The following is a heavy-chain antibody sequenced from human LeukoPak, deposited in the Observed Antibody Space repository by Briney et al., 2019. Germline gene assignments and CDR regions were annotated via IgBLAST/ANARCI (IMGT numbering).Heavy chain of an antibody. J-gene: IGHJ4*02. V-gene: IGHV4-39*01. D-gene: IGHD3-22*01. Sequence: SETLSLTCTVSGGSIRSSTDYWDWIRQPPGKGLEWIGSLYYSGSTDYSPSLKSRVSISVDTSKNQFSLKLTSVTAADTAVYYCARHMYDRSGRPFDYWGQGTLVTVSS. CDR1: GGSIRSSTDY. CDR3: ARHMYDRSGRPFDY. CDR2: LYYSGST.